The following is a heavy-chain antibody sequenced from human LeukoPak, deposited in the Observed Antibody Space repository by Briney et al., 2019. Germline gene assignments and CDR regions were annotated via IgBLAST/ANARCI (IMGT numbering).Heavy chain of an antibody. CDR1: GYSFTSYW. D-gene: IGHD2-15*01. CDR2: IYPGDSDT. J-gene: IGHJ5*02. Sequence: GESLKISCKGSGYSFTSYWIGWVRQMPGKGLEWMGIIYPGDSDTRYSPSFQGQVTISADKSLSTAYLQWSSLKASDTAMYYCARHGVAATPYNWFDPWGQGTLVTVSS. V-gene: IGHV5-51*01. CDR3: ARHGVAATPYNWFDP.